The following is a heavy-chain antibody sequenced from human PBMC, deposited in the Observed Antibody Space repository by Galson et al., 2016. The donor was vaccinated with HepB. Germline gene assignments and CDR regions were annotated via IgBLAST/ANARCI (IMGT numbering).Heavy chain of an antibody. V-gene: IGHV1-18*01. CDR3: TRGAVGYFDL. Sequence: SVKVSCKAFGYTFNNYGLSWVRQAPGQGLEYMGWISPYNGDTNYAQKLQGRVTMTTDTSTSTAYMDLRSLKSDDTAVYYCTRGAVGYFDLWGRGTLVTVSS. D-gene: IGHD3-10*01. CDR2: ISPYNGDT. CDR1: GYTFNNYG. J-gene: IGHJ2*01.